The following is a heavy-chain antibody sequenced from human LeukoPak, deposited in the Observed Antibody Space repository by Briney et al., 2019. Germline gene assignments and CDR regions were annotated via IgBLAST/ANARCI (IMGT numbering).Heavy chain of an antibody. Sequence: PGGSLRLSCAASGFTFTSYALSWVRLAPGKGLEWGSTISGNGGSTYYADSVKGRFTISRDNSKNTLYLQMNSLRAEDTALYYCAKDRHGDYGLGALDIWGQGTMVTVSS. CDR3: AKDRHGDYGLGALDI. D-gene: IGHD4-17*01. CDR1: GFTFTSYA. CDR2: ISGNGGST. V-gene: IGHV3-23*01. J-gene: IGHJ3*02.